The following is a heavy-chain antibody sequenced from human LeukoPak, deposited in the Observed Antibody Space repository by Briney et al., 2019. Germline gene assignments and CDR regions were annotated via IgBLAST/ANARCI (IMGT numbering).Heavy chain of an antibody. CDR3: AKGSSSGIYYMDV. V-gene: IGHV3-9*01. CDR1: GFTFDDYA. Sequence: PGGSLRLSCAASGFTFDDYAMHWVRHAPGKGVEWVSGISWNSGRIDYADSVKGRFTISRDNAKNSLYLQMNSLRAEDTALYYCAKGSSSGIYYMDVWGKGTTVTISS. CDR2: ISWNSGRI. J-gene: IGHJ6*03. D-gene: IGHD6-13*01.